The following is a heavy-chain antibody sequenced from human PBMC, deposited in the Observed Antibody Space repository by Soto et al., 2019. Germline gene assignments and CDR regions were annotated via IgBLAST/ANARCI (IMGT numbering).Heavy chain of an antibody. CDR2: ISAYNGNT. J-gene: IGHJ6*02. CDR3: AREGYGDYDYYYYGMDV. V-gene: IGHV1-18*01. Sequence: ASVKVSCKASGYTFTSYGIIWVRQAPGQGLEWMGWISAYNGNTNYAQKLQGRVTMTTDTSTSTAYMELRSLRSDDTAVYYCAREGYGDYDYYYYGMDVWGQGTTVTVSS. CDR1: GYTFTSYG. D-gene: IGHD4-17*01.